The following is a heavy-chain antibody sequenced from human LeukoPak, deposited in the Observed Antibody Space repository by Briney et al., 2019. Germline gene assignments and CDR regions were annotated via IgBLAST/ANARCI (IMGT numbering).Heavy chain of an antibody. CDR2: MSDSGKSI. CDR1: GFSVSISS. D-gene: IGHD5-12*01. V-gene: IGHV3-48*01. J-gene: IGHJ4*02. CDR3: ARDRPDILEAS. Sequence: GGSLRLSCAVSGFSVSISSMNWVRQAPGKGLEWVSYMSDSGKSIYYVDSVKGRFTISRDNAKNLLYLQMYNLRAEDTAVYYCARDRPDILEASWGQGTLVTVSS.